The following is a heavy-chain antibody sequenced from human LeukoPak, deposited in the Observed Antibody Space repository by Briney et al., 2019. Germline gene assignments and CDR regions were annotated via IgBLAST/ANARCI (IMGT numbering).Heavy chain of an antibody. Sequence: ASVKVSCKTSGGTFTSYAITWVRQAPGQGLEWMGKIIPISGTTHYAQKFQSRVTFTADESTSTAYMELSSLRSEDTALYYCARKLRLGGNWFDPWGQGTLVTVSS. CDR1: GGTFTSYA. J-gene: IGHJ5*02. V-gene: IGHV1-69*13. D-gene: IGHD1-26*01. CDR3: ARKLRLGGNWFDP. CDR2: IIPISGTT.